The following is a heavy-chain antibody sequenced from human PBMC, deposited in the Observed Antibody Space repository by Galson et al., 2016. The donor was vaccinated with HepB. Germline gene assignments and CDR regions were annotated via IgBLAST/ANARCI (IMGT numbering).Heavy chain of an antibody. J-gene: IGHJ3*02. CDR3: ARVREQQLLDAFDI. CDR2: LSLDGINK. V-gene: IGHV3-30*03. Sequence: SLRLSCAASGFTFSDYGIHWVRQAPGKGLEWVAVLSLDGINKYYADSVKGRFTISRDNSKNTVYLQMNSLRAEDTAVYYCARVREQQLLDAFDIWGQGTMVTVSS. D-gene: IGHD6-13*01. CDR1: GFTFSDYG.